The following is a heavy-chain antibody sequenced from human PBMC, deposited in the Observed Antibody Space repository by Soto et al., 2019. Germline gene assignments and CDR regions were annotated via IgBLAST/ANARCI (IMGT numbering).Heavy chain of an antibody. CDR1: GGSFSGYY. CDR3: ARGPKPAPLLSPHPLFDS. Sequence: QVQLQQWGAGLLKPSETLSLTCAVYGGSFSGYYWSWIRQPPGKGLEWIGEINHSGSTNYNPSLKSGRTKPGHTSTNQLSMSRAPVPAADPAVYFWARGPKPAPLLSPHPLFDSWGRATLATVSS. J-gene: IGHJ5*01. D-gene: IGHD2-2*01. V-gene: IGHV4-34*01. CDR2: INHSGST.